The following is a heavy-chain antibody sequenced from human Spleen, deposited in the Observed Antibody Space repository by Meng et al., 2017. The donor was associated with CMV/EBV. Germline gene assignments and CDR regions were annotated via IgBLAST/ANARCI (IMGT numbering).Heavy chain of an antibody. CDR2: ISSGGSTI. CDR1: GFTFNNYE. J-gene: IGHJ4*02. CDR3: ARDQDPFWTGYHSFDY. V-gene: IGHV3-48*03. Sequence: GESLKISCAASGFTFNNYEMNWVRQAPGKGLEWVSYISSGGSTIYYADSVKGRFTISRDNAKNSLYLQMNSLRAEDTGVYYCARDQDPFWTGYHSFDYWGQGTLVTVSS. D-gene: IGHD3/OR15-3a*01.